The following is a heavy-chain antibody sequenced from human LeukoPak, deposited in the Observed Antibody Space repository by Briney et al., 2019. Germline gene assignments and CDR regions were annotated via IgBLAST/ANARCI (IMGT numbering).Heavy chain of an antibody. CDR2: ISGSISYI. J-gene: IGHJ4*02. D-gene: IGHD3-9*01. CDR1: GFTFSSYS. CDR3: AKELYHHGLFDWLFDY. Sequence: PGGSLRLSCAASGFTFSSYSMNWVRQAPGKGLECVSSISGSISYIYYADSLKGRFTISRDNSKNTLYLQMNSLRAEDSAVYYCAKELYHHGLFDWLFDYWGQGTLVTVSS. V-gene: IGHV3-21*04.